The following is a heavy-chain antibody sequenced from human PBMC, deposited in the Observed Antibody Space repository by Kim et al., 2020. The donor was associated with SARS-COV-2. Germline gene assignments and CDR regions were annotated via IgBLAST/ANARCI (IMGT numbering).Heavy chain of an antibody. V-gene: IGHV1-18*01. J-gene: IGHJ4*02. Sequence: YAQKHQGEVTMHKDTSTSKAYMELRSLRSDDTAVYYCARGWLGSWYYFDYWGQGTLVTVSS. D-gene: IGHD6-13*01. CDR3: ARGWLGSWYYFDY.